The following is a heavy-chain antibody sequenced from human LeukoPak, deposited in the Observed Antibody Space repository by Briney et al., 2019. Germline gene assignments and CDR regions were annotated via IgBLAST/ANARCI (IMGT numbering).Heavy chain of an antibody. J-gene: IGHJ4*02. CDR3: ARVDSSGWDFDY. Sequence: GGSLRLSCAASGFTFSSYSMNWVRQAPGKGLEWVANIKQDGSEKYYVDSVKGRFTISRDNAKNSLYLQMNSLRAEDTAVYYCARVDSSGWDFDYWGQGTLVTVSS. CDR1: GFTFSSYS. D-gene: IGHD6-19*01. V-gene: IGHV3-7*03. CDR2: IKQDGSEK.